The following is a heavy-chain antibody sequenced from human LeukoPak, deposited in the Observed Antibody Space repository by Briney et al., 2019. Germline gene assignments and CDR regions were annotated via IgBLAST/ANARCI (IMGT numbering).Heavy chain of an antibody. CDR3: ARDQTGITVAATGWFDP. CDR2: ISNSGTTR. Sequence: GGSLRLSCAASGFTFSDYYMSWIRQAPGRGLEWVSYISNSGTTRYYADSVKGRFTVSRDNAKNSLYLQMNSLRAEDTAVYYCARDQTGITVAATGWFDPWGQGTLVTVSS. V-gene: IGHV3-11*04. D-gene: IGHD6-19*01. CDR1: GFTFSDYY. J-gene: IGHJ5*02.